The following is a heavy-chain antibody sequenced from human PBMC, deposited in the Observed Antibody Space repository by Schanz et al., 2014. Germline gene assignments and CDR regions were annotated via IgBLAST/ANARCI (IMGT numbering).Heavy chain of an antibody. Sequence: EVQLVESGGGLVKPGGSLRLSCAASGFTFSNTWMSWVRQAPGKGLEWVGHIKRTSDGGTRDNAPLQGRFIVSRDDSKNTVYLQMKSLGSEDTDVYWCYTGWHLDSSGSSRIDYWGQGTLVTVSS. CDR2: IKRTSDGGTR. J-gene: IGHJ4*02. CDR3: YTGWHLDSSGSSRIDY. CDR1: GFTFSNTW. D-gene: IGHD3-22*01. V-gene: IGHV3-15*05.